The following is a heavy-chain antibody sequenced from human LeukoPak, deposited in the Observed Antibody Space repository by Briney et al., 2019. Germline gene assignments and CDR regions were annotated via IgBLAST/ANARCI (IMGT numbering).Heavy chain of an antibody. CDR2: VYYSGST. Sequence: SETLSLTCTVSGASISSYYWSWIRQPPGKGLEWIGYVYYSGSTKYNPSLKSRVTISGDTSKNQFCLKVSSVTAADTAVYYCAASYISGFPEIDYWGQGTLVTVSS. D-gene: IGHD6-19*01. CDR1: GASISSYY. V-gene: IGHV4-59*01. J-gene: IGHJ4*02. CDR3: AASYISGFPEIDY.